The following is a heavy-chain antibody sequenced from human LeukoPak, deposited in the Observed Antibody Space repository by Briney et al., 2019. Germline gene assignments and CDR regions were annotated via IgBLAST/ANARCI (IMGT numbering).Heavy chain of an antibody. D-gene: IGHD1-26*01. CDR3: ASLLSGSNQINDY. CDR2: IKQDGSEN. CDR1: GFTFSSYW. J-gene: IGHJ4*02. Sequence: PGVSLRLSCAASGFTFSSYWMSWVRQAPGKGLEWVANIKQDGSENYYVDSVKGRFTISRDNAKNSLYLQMNSLRAEDTAVYYCASLLSGSNQINDYWGQGTLVTVSS. V-gene: IGHV3-7*01.